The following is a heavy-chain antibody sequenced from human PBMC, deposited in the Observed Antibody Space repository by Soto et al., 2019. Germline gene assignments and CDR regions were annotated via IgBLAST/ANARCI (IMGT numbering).Heavy chain of an antibody. V-gene: IGHV1-69*02. CDR1: GGTFSSYT. CDR3: ASFPLRGIDATYFEIHP. J-gene: IGHJ5*02. D-gene: IGHD2-15*01. CDR2: IIPILGIA. Sequence: QVQLVQSGAEVKKPGSSVKVSCKASGGTFSSYTISWVRQAPGQGLEWMGRIIPILGIANYAQKFQGRVTITADKSTSTAYMELSSLRSEDTAVYYCASFPLRGIDATYFEIHPWGQGTLVTVSS.